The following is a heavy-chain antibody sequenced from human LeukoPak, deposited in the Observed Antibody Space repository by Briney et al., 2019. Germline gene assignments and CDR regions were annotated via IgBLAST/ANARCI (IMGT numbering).Heavy chain of an antibody. J-gene: IGHJ4*02. CDR1: GDSLNSYY. D-gene: IGHD6-25*01. CDR3: AGRAARFFDY. Sequence: SSETLSLTCTVSGDSLNSYYWTWIRQPPGEGRQWLGYIFYSGSSNYNASLRSRVAISVDTSKNQFSLKLTSVTAADTAGYYCAGRAARFFDYWGQGILVTVSS. CDR2: IFYSGSS. V-gene: IGHV4-59*01.